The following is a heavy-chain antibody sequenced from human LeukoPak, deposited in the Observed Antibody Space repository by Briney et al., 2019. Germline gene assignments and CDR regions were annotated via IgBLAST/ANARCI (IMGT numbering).Heavy chain of an antibody. Sequence: GGSLRLSCAASGFTFSSYSMNWVRQAPGKGLEWVSSISGSSSYIYYADSVKGRFTISRDNAKNSLYLQMNSLRAEDTAVYYCARTRGGWYEGIDYWGQGTLVTVSS. D-gene: IGHD6-19*01. V-gene: IGHV3-21*01. CDR3: ARTRGGWYEGIDY. CDR1: GFTFSSYS. CDR2: ISGSSSYI. J-gene: IGHJ4*02.